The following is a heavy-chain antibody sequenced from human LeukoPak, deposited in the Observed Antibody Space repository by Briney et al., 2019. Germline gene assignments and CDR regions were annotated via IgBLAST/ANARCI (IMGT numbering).Heavy chain of an antibody. J-gene: IGHJ2*01. CDR1: GYSFTSYW. Sequence: MLGESLKISCKGSGYSFTSYWIGWVRQMPGKGLEWMGIIYPGDSDTRYSPSFQGQVTISADKSISTAYLQWSSLEASDTAMYYCARQAPIYRYFDLWGRGTLVTVSS. CDR2: IYPGDSDT. V-gene: IGHV5-51*01. D-gene: IGHD3-3*01. CDR3: ARQAPIYRYFDL.